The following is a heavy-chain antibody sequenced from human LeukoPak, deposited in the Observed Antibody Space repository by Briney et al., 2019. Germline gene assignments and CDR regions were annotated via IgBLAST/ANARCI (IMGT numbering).Heavy chain of an antibody. V-gene: IGHV3-48*01. Sequence: SGGSLRLSCAASGFTFSSYSMNWVRQAPGTGLEWVSNISSSSSTIYYADSVRGRFTISRDNAKNSLYLQMNSLRAEDTAVYYCARGGGTWAAEYFQHWGQGTLVTVSS. J-gene: IGHJ1*01. D-gene: IGHD2-15*01. CDR1: GFTFSSYS. CDR2: ISSSSSTI. CDR3: ARGGGTWAAEYFQH.